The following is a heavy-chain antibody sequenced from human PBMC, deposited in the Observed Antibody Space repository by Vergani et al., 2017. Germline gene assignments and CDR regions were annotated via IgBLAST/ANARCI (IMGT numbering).Heavy chain of an antibody. Sequence: VQLLESGGGLVQPGGSLRLTCAASEFTFSNYAMNWVRQAPGKGLEWIGYIYYSGSTNYNPSLKSRVTISVDTSKNQFSLKLSSVTAADTAVYYCARGYQLPTSGWFDPWGQGTLVTVSS. D-gene: IGHD2-2*01. V-gene: IGHV4-59*01. J-gene: IGHJ5*02. CDR3: ARGYQLPTSGWFDP. CDR2: IYYSGST. CDR1: EFTFSNYA.